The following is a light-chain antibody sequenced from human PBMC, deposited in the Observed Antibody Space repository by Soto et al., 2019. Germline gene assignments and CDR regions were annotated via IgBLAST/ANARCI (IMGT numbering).Light chain of an antibody. CDR2: GAS. Sequence: EIVVTQSPATLSVSPGERATLSCRASQSVSSNLAWYQQRRGQAPRLLIYGASTRATGIPDRFGGSGSGTDFTLTISRLEPEDFAVYYCQQYSFLPRTFGQGTKVDIK. CDR3: QQYSFLPRT. J-gene: IGKJ1*01. CDR1: QSVSSN. V-gene: IGKV3D-15*02.